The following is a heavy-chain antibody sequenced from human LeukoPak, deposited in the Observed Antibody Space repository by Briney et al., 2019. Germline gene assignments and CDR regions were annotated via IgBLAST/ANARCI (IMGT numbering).Heavy chain of an antibody. Sequence: ASVKVSCKASGYTFTGYYMHWVRQAPGQGLEWMGWINPNSGGTNYAQKFQGRVTMTRDTSISTAYMELSRLRYDDTAVYYCARDLNNYDILTGSNKDDYWGQGTLVTVSS. CDR3: ARDLNNYDILTGSNKDDY. CDR1: GYTFTGYY. CDR2: INPNSGGT. V-gene: IGHV1-2*02. J-gene: IGHJ4*02. D-gene: IGHD3-9*01.